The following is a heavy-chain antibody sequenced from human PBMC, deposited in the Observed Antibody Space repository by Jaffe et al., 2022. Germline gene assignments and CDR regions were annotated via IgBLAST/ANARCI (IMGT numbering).Heavy chain of an antibody. D-gene: IGHD4-17*01. Sequence: EVQLVESGGGLVQPGGSLRLSCAASGFTFSSYWMHWVRQAPGKGLVWVSRINSDGSSTSYADSVKGRFTISRDNAKNTLYLQMNSLRAEDTAVYYCARNGPSIYNYDYGDYGSAEYFQHWGQGTLVTVSS. CDR3: ARNGPSIYNYDYGDYGSAEYFQH. CDR2: INSDGSST. J-gene: IGHJ1*01. CDR1: GFTFSSYW. V-gene: IGHV3-74*01.